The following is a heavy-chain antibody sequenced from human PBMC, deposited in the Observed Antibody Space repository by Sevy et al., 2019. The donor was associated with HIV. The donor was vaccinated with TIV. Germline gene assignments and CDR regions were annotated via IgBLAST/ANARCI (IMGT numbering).Heavy chain of an antibody. CDR2: IIPIFGTA. J-gene: IGHJ4*02. V-gene: IGHV1-69*13. Sequence: ASVKVSCKASGGTFSSYAISWVRQAPGQGLEWMGGIIPIFGTANYAQKFQGRVTITADESTSTAYMELSSLRSEDTAVYYCARGSITMIAPHRYYDSSGYRLDYWGQGTLVTVSS. CDR3: ARGSITMIAPHRYYDSSGYRLDY. D-gene: IGHD3-22*01. CDR1: GGTFSSYA.